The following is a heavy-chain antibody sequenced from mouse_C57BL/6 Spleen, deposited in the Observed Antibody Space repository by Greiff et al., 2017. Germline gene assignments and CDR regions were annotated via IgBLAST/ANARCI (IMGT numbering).Heavy chain of an antibody. D-gene: IGHD1-1*01. Sequence: VQLQQPGAELVRPGSSVKLSCKASGYTFTSYWMHWVKQRPIQGLEWIGNIDPSDSETHYNQKFKDKATLTVDKSSTTAYMQLSSLTSEDSAVYYCARSLITTGGFAYWGQGTLVTVSA. CDR1: GYTFTSYW. CDR3: ARSLITTGGFAY. CDR2: IDPSDSET. V-gene: IGHV1-52*01. J-gene: IGHJ3*01.